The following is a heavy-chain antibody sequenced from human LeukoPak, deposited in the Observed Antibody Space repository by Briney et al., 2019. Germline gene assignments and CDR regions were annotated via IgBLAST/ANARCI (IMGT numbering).Heavy chain of an antibody. Sequence: ASVTVSCKASGYTFTSYDINWVRQAPGQGLEWMGWMNPNSGNTGYAQKFQGRVTMTRNTSISTAYMGLSSLRSEDTAVYYCARGVDWLNNYWGQGTLVTVSS. V-gene: IGHV1-8*01. CDR1: GYTFTSYD. J-gene: IGHJ4*02. CDR2: MNPNSGNT. CDR3: ARGVDWLNNY. D-gene: IGHD3-9*01.